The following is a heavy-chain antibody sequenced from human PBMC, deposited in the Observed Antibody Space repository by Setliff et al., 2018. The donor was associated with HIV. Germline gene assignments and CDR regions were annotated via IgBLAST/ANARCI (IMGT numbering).Heavy chain of an antibody. D-gene: IGHD1-26*01. CDR3: ARGLVGVSRTGPAY. V-gene: IGHV4-34*01. J-gene: IGHJ4*02. CDR1: VGSFSGYY. Sequence: SETLSLTCAVYVGSFSGYYWSWIRQSPGKELEWIGGINHSGSTNYNPSLKSRVAISVDTSKNQFSLKLSSVTAADTAVYYCARGLVGVSRTGPAYWGQGILVTVS. CDR2: INHSGST.